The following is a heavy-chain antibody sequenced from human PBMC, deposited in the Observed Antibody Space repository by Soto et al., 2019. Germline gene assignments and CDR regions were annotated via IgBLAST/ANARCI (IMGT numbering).Heavy chain of an antibody. CDR3: ARDGYYYDSSGYYYYFDY. J-gene: IGHJ4*02. CDR1: GGTFSSYA. V-gene: IGHV1-69*12. CDR2: TIPIFGTA. D-gene: IGHD3-22*01. Sequence: QVQLVQSGAEVKKPGSSVKVSCKASGGTFSSYAIRWVRQAPGQGLEWMGGTIPIFGTANYAQKFQGRVTITADESTSTAYMELSSLRSEDTAVYYCARDGYYYDSSGYYYYFDYWGQGTLVTVSS.